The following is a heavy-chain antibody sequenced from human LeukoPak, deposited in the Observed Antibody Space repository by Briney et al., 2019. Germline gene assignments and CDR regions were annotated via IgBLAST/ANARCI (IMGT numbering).Heavy chain of an antibody. J-gene: IGHJ4*02. Sequence: GGSLRLSCEVSGFTFNNYIMHWVRQAPGKGLEWVANIKQDGSEKYYVDSVRGRFTISRDSAKNSLYLQLNSLRAEDTAVYYCARGAGRGVVVITPLTDWGQGTLVTVSS. CDR3: ARGAGRGVVVITPLTD. D-gene: IGHD3-22*01. V-gene: IGHV3-7*01. CDR1: GFTFNNYI. CDR2: IKQDGSEK.